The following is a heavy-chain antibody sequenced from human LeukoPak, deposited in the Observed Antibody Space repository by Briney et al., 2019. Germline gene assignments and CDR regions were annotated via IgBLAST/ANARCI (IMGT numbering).Heavy chain of an antibody. CDR2: ISGSGGST. J-gene: IGHJ5*02. CDR1: GFTFSSYG. CDR3: AKDLHTPDYYDSKIP. Sequence: GGSLRLSCAASGFTFSSYGMSWVRQAPGKGLEWVSAISGSGGSTYYADSVKGRFTISKDNSKNTLYLQMNSLRAEDTAVYYCAKDLHTPDYYDSKIPWGQGTLVTVSS. V-gene: IGHV3-23*01. D-gene: IGHD3-22*01.